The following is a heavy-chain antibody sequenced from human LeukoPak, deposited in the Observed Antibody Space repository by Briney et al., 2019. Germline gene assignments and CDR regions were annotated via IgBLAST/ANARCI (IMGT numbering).Heavy chain of an antibody. CDR1: GFTFSSYW. V-gene: IGHV3-74*01. CDR2: INSDGSST. J-gene: IGHJ6*03. CDR3: ARRYKDLWSGYQMGYYYYMDV. Sequence: GGSLRLSCAASGFTFSSYWMHWVRQAPGKGLVWVSRINSDGSSTSYADSVKGRFTISRDNAKNTLYLQMNSLRAEDTAVYYCARRYKDLWSGYQMGYYYYMDVWGKGTTVTVSS. D-gene: IGHD3-3*01.